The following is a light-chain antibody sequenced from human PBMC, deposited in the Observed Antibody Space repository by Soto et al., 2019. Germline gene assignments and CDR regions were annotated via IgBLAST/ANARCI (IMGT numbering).Light chain of an antibody. V-gene: IGLV2-8*01. J-gene: IGLJ2*01. CDR2: DVN. Sequence: QSALTQPPSASGSPGQSVAISCSGTSSDVGGYNYVSWYQQHPGKAPKLMIYDVNKRPSGVPDRFSGSKSGNTASLTVSGLQAEDGADYYCISYAGSNKPAFGGGTKVTVL. CDR1: SSDVGGYNY. CDR3: ISYAGSNKPA.